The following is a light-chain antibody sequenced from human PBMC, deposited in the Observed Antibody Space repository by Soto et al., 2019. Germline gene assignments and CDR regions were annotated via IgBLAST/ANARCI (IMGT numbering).Light chain of an antibody. CDR3: CSYAGSSTLVV. J-gene: IGLJ2*01. CDR1: SSDVGSYNL. CDR2: DVS. Sequence: QSALTQPASVSGSPGQSITISCTGTSSDVGSYNLVSWYQQHPGKPPKLMIYDVSKRPSGVSNRFSGSKSGNTASLTISGLQAEDEADYYCCSYAGSSTLVVFGGGTKLTVL. V-gene: IGLV2-23*02.